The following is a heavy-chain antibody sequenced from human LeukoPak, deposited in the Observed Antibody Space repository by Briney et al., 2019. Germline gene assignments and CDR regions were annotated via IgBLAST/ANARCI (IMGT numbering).Heavy chain of an antibody. J-gene: IGHJ4*02. Sequence: GGSLRLSCGASGFIFSSYGMSWVRQAPGKGLEWVAVISYDGSNKYHADSVKGRFTISRDNSKNTLYLQMNSLRAEDTAVYYCAKDLSGWYSDYWGQGTLVTVSS. D-gene: IGHD6-19*01. CDR3: AKDLSGWYSDY. CDR2: ISYDGSNK. V-gene: IGHV3-30*18. CDR1: GFIFSSYG.